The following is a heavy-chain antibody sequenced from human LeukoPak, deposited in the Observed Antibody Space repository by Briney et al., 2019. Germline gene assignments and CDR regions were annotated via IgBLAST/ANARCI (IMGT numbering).Heavy chain of an antibody. Sequence: PGGSLRLSCAASGFTFSSYAMHWVRQAPGKGLEWVAVISYDGSNKYYADSVKGRFTISRDNSKNTLYLQMNGLRAEDTAVYYCARDHFWSGYYDYWGQGTLVTVSS. CDR1: GFTFSSYA. V-gene: IGHV3-30-3*01. D-gene: IGHD3-3*02. J-gene: IGHJ4*02. CDR3: ARDHFWSGYYDY. CDR2: ISYDGSNK.